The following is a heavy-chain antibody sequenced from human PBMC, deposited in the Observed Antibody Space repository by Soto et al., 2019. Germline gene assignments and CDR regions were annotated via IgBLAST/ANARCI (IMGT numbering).Heavy chain of an antibody. D-gene: IGHD3-10*01. CDR3: ARAFSMVRGPQYYFDY. CDR2: IYHSGST. V-gene: IGHV4-30-2*01. Sequence: SETLSLTCAASGGSISSGCYSWSWIRQPPGKGLEWIGYIYHSGSTYYNPSLKSRVTISVDRSKNQFSVKLSSVTAADTAVYYCARAFSMVRGPQYYFDYWGQRTLVAVCS. CDR1: GGSISSGCYS. J-gene: IGHJ4*02.